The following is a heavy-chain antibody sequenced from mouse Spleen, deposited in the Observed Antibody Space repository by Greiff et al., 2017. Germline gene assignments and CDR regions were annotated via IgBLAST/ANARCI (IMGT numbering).Heavy chain of an antibody. CDR3: ARGDSNLAWFAY. V-gene: IGHV1-19*01. D-gene: IGHD6-1*01. CDR2: INPYNGGT. Sequence: EVQLQQSGPVLVKPGASVKMSCKASGYTFTDYYMNWVKQSHGKSLEWIGVINPYNGGTSYNQKFKGKATLTVDKSSSTAYMELNSLTSEDSAVYYCARGDSNLAWFAYWGQGTLVTVSA. J-gene: IGHJ3*01. CDR1: GYTFTDYY.